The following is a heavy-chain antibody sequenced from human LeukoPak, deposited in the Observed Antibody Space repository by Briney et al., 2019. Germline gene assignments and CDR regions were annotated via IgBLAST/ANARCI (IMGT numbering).Heavy chain of an antibody. Sequence: GGSLRLSCTASGFTFSSHGIHWVRQAPGKGLEWVVVVSYDGSEKYYADSVKGRFTISRDNSKNTLYLQMNSLRPEDSAVYYCAKGPIAAAVPGWFDPWGQGTLVTVSS. J-gene: IGHJ5*02. V-gene: IGHV3-30-3*02. CDR1: GFTFSSHG. CDR2: VSYDGSEK. D-gene: IGHD6-13*01. CDR3: AKGPIAAAVPGWFDP.